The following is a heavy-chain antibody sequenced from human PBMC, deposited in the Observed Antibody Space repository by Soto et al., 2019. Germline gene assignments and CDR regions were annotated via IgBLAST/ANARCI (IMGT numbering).Heavy chain of an antibody. D-gene: IGHD3-22*01. Sequence: PGGSLRLSCAASGFTFSSYAMSWVRQAPGKGLEWVSAISGSGGSTYYADSVKGRFTISRDNSKNTLYLQMNSLRAEDTAVYYCANPKNPYYYDSSGSLQNLYYWGQGTLVTVSS. CDR3: ANPKNPYYYDSSGSLQNLYY. J-gene: IGHJ4*02. CDR1: GFTFSSYA. V-gene: IGHV3-23*01. CDR2: ISGSGGST.